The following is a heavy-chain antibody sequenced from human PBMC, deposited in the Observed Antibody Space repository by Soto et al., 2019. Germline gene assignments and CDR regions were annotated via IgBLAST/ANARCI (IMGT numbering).Heavy chain of an antibody. J-gene: IGHJ6*03. CDR3: AKGGYCSGASCYYYYMDV. CDR2: ISGSGGST. CDR1: GFTFNTYG. D-gene: IGHD2-15*01. Sequence: GGSLRLSCTTSGFTFNTYGMHWVRQAPGKGLDWVSGISGSGGSTYYADSVKGRFAISRDNSKNTLYLQMNSLRAEDTAVYYCAKGGYCSGASCYYYYMDVWGKGTTVTVSS. V-gene: IGHV3-23*01.